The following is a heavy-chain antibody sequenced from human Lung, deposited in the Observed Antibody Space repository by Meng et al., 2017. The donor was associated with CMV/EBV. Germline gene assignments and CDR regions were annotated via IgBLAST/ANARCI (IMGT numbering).Heavy chain of an antibody. Sequence: GGSLRLSCAASGFTFNSYSMNWVRQAPGKGLEWVSSISSSSSYIYYADSVKGRFTISRDNAKNSLYLQMNSLRAEDTAVYYCARGGLIAARNDYWGQGTLVTVSS. V-gene: IGHV3-21*01. J-gene: IGHJ4*02. CDR1: GFTFNSYS. CDR3: ARGGLIAARNDY. D-gene: IGHD6-6*01. CDR2: ISSSSSYI.